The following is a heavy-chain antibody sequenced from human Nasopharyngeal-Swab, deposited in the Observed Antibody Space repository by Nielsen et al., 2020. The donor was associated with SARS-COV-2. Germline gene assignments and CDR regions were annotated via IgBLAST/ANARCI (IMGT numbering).Heavy chain of an antibody. D-gene: IGHD3-10*01. J-gene: IGHJ4*02. CDR1: GLTFSSYS. V-gene: IGHV3-21*01. CDR3: AATLWFGELPDY. Sequence: GGSLRLSCAASGLTFSSYSMNWVRQAPGKGLEWVSSISSSSSYIYYADSVKGRFTISRDNAKNSLYLQMNSLRAEDTAVYYCAATLWFGELPDYWGQGTLVTVSS. CDR2: ISSSSSYI.